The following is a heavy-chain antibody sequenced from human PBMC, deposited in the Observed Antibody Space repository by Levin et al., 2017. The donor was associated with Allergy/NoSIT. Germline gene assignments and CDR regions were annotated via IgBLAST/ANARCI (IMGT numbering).Heavy chain of an antibody. D-gene: IGHD1-26*01. Sequence: GESLKISCKASGYTFTSYGISWVRQAPGQGLEWMGWISAYNGNTNYAQKLQGRVTMTTDTSTSTAYMELRSLRSDDTAVYYCARGIIPLNPPYIVGADDAFDIWGQGTMVTVSS. V-gene: IGHV1-18*01. CDR1: GYTFTSYG. J-gene: IGHJ3*02. CDR3: ARGIIPLNPPYIVGADDAFDI. CDR2: ISAYNGNT.